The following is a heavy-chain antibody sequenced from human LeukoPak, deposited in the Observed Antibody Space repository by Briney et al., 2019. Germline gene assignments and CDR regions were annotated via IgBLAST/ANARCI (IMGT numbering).Heavy chain of an antibody. CDR1: GFTFSSYA. V-gene: IGHV3-30*04. D-gene: IGHD6-19*01. Sequence: GGSLRLSCAASGFTFSSYAMQWVRQAPGKGLEWVAVISYDGSDKNYADSVKGRFTISRDNSKNTLYLQMNSLGADDTAVYYCARAVYRSGGYYFDYWGQGTLVIVSS. J-gene: IGHJ4*02. CDR3: ARAVYRSGGYYFDY. CDR2: ISYDGSDK.